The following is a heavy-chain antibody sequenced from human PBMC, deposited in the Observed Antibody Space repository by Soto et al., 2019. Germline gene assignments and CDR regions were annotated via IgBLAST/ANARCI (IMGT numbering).Heavy chain of an antibody. CDR2: IIPIFGTA. J-gene: IGHJ5*02. CDR3: AATDYCSGGSCYSRWFDP. CDR1: GGTFSSYA. D-gene: IGHD2-15*01. Sequence: QVQLVQSGAEVKKPGSSVKVSCKASGGTFSSYAISWVRQAPGQGLEWMGGIIPIFGTANYAQKFQGRVTITADESTSTDYMELSSLRSEDTAVYYCAATDYCSGGSCYSRWFDPWGQGTLVTVSS. V-gene: IGHV1-69*01.